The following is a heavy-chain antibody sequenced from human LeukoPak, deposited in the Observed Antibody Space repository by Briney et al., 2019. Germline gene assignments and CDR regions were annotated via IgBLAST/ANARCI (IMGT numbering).Heavy chain of an antibody. CDR2: IRSKACGGTT. CDR3: TRGEEMATITTTLDFDY. D-gene: IGHD5-24*01. J-gene: IGHJ4*02. Sequence: PGGSLRLSCTASGFTFGDYAMSWVRQAPGKGLEWVGFIRSKACGGTTEYAASVKGRFTISRDDSKSIAYLQMNSLKTEDTAVYYCTRGEEMATITTTLDFDYWGQGTLVTVSS. V-gene: IGHV3-49*04. CDR1: GFTFGDYA.